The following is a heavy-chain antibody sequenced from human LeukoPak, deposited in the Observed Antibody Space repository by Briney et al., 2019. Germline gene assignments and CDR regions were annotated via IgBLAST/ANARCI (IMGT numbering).Heavy chain of an antibody. CDR1: GGSNSSNSYY. Sequence: SETLPLTRTVPGGSNSSNSYYWRRIRKPPGKRPEWIRSIYYSGSTYYNPSLKSRVTISVDTSKNQLSLKLTSVTAADTAVYYCARGAAAARPSYWGQGTLVTVSS. V-gene: IGHV4-39*01. CDR3: ARGAAAARPSY. CDR2: IYYSGST. D-gene: IGHD6-25*01. J-gene: IGHJ4*02.